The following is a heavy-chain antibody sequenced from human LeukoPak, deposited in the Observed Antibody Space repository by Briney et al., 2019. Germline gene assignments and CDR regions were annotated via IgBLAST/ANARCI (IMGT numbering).Heavy chain of an antibody. CDR1: GFTFSSYG. V-gene: IGHV3-30*02. J-gene: IGHJ3*02. Sequence: GGSLRLSCAASGFTFSSYGMHWVRQAPGKGLEWVAFIRYDGSNKYYADSVKGRFTISQDNSKNTLYLQMNSLRAEDTAVYYCAKDPTYGDYALGALDIWGQGTMVTVSS. D-gene: IGHD4-17*01. CDR2: IRYDGSNK. CDR3: AKDPTYGDYALGALDI.